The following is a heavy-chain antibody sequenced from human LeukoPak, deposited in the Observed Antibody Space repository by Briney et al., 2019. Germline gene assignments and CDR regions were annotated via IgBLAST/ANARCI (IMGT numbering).Heavy chain of an antibody. CDR1: GFSFSNHY. Sequence: GGSLRLSCTASGFSFSNHYMRWIRQAPGKGLEWVANINEDGSNKWHLGSVKGRFTVSRDNARNSLYLQMNSLRVEDTAVYYCTRVIVAVPGYFDYFDFWGQGVPVTVSS. J-gene: IGHJ4*02. CDR2: INEDGSNK. V-gene: IGHV3-7*01. CDR3: TRVIVAVPGYFDYFDF. D-gene: IGHD6-19*01.